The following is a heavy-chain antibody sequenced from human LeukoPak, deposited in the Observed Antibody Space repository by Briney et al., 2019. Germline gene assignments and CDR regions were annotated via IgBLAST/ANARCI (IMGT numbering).Heavy chain of an antibody. CDR2: ISYDGSNK. D-gene: IGHD5-18*01. Sequence: GGSLRLSCAASGFTFSSFSMNWVRQAPGKGLEWVTAISYDGSNKYYADSVKGRFTISRDNSKNTLYVQMNSLRVEDTAVYYCAQAVKGYSYGDDAFDIWGQGTMVIVSS. J-gene: IGHJ3*02. CDR1: GFTFSSFS. CDR3: AQAVKGYSYGDDAFDI. V-gene: IGHV3-30*18.